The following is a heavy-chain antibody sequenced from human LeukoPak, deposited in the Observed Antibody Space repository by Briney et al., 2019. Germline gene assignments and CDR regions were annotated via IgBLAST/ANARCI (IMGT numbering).Heavy chain of an antibody. J-gene: IGHJ4*02. CDR3: ARDKVVITKILRY. CDR1: GYTFTSYA. CDR2: INAGNGNT. D-gene: IGHD3-22*01. Sequence: ASLKVSCTASGYTFTSYAMHWVRQAPGQRLEWMGWINAGNGNTKYSQKFQGRATITRDTYASTAYMELSSLRSEDTAVYYCARDKVVITKILRYWGQGTLVTVSS. V-gene: IGHV1-3*01.